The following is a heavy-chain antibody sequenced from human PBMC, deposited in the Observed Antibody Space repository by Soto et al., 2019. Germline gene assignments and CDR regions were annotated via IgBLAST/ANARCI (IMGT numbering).Heavy chain of an antibody. D-gene: IGHD2-21*01. Sequence: QVQLVESGGGVVQPGRSLRLSCAASGFSFSTYGMHWVRQAPGKGLEWVAVVSFDAKNKYYIDSVEGRFTISRDNSKNMLYLQMNSLRREDTAVYYCAKEIVESTYSYYGMDVWGPGTTVTVSS. CDR3: AKEIVESTYSYYGMDV. CDR2: VSFDAKNK. CDR1: GFSFSTYG. J-gene: IGHJ6*02. V-gene: IGHV3-30*18.